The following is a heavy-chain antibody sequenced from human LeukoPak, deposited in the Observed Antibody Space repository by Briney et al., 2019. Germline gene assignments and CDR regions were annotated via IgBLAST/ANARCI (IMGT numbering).Heavy chain of an antibody. CDR3: ARGVAVLFGYYYYYYMDV. D-gene: IGHD2-15*01. V-gene: IGHV4-34*01. J-gene: IGHJ6*03. Sequence: SETLSLTCAVYGGSFSGYYWRWIRQPPGKGLEWIGEINHSGRTNYHPSLKTRVTISVDTSSSQVSLKLSSVAAADTAVYYCARGVAVLFGYYYYYYMDVWGKGTTVTVSS. CDR1: GGSFSGYY. CDR2: INHSGRT.